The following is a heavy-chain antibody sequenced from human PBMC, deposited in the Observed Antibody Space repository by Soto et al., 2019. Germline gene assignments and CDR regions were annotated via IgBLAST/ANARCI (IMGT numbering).Heavy chain of an antibody. CDR1: GFSLSTSGAG. CDR3: AHRYGGNYYRWYFDS. V-gene: IGHV2-5*01. Sequence: QITLKESGPTLVKPTQTLTVTCTFSGFSLSTSGAGVGWIRQSPGKAPEWLALISWKDEKRYNPGLKSRLTSTMSTSKSQVVLTLTDLDPVDTATYFCAHRYGGNYYRWYFDSWGQGTLVTVSS. CDR2: ISWKDEK. D-gene: IGHD1-26*01. J-gene: IGHJ4*02.